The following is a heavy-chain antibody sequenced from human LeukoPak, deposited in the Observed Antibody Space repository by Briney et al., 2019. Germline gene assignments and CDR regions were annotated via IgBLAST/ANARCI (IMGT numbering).Heavy chain of an antibody. CDR1: GFALNTTRET. J-gene: IGHJ4*02. CDR2: IFWDDDK. D-gene: IGHD1-14*01. Sequence: SGPTLVKPTQTLTLTCTFSGFALNTTRETVGWVRQPPGKALEWLALIFWDDDKRYSPSLRSRLTITKDTSNNQVVLTLTNVDPVDTGTYYCAHYHLTYFDYWGQGALVTVSS. CDR3: AHYHLTYFDY. V-gene: IGHV2-5*02.